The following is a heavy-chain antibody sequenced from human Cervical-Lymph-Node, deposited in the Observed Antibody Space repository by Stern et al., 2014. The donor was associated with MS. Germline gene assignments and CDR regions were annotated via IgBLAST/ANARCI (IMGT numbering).Heavy chain of an antibody. CDR1: GFSFTGYW. CDR2: IYPGDSDH. CDR3: ARWEVAADY. V-gene: IGHV5-51*03. D-gene: IGHD6-19*01. Sequence: EVQLVESGAEVKKPGESLKISCKGSGFSFTGYWIGWVRQMPGKGLEWMGMIYPGDSDHRYSPSFQGQVTMSVDKSISTAYLQWISLKASDTAMYYCARWEVAADYWGQGTLVTVSS. J-gene: IGHJ4*02.